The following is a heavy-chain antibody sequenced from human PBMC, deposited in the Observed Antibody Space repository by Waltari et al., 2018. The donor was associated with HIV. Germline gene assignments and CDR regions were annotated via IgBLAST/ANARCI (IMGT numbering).Heavy chain of an antibody. V-gene: IGHV1-69*06. J-gene: IGHJ4*02. D-gene: IGHD4-17*01. Sequence: QVRLVQSGAEVKKPGSSVKVSCKASGGSFSTYAVAWVRQAPGHGLEWMGGIIPMLDTTNYAQKFQGRGTITADKSTNTAYLEVSRLSSEDTAIYFCASGGSAVTYFDFWGQGTMVTVSS. CDR3: ASGGSAVTYFDF. CDR2: IIPMLDTT. CDR1: GGSFSTYA.